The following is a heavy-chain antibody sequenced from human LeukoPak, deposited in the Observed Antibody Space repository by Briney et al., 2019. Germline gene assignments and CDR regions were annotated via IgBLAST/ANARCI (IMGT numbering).Heavy chain of an antibody. Sequence: SETLSLTCAVYGGSFSGYYWSWIRQPPGKGLEWIGEINHSGSTNYNPSLKSRVTISVDTSKNQFSLKLSSVTAADTAVYYCARGGRPTFGYWGQGTLVTVSS. CDR3: ARGGRPTFGY. D-gene: IGHD1-1*01. CDR2: INHSGST. CDR1: GGSFSGYY. V-gene: IGHV4-34*01. J-gene: IGHJ4*02.